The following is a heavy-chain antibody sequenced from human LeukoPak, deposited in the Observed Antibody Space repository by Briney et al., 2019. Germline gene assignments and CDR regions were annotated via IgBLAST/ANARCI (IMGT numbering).Heavy chain of an antibody. CDR1: GGSISSSSYY. CDR3: ARDRNSNYPYYYMDV. Sequence: SETLSLTCTVSGGSISSSSYYWGWIRQPPGKGLEWIGSIYYSGSTYYNPSLKSRVTISVDTSKNQFSLRLRSVTAADTAVYYCARDRNSNYPYYYMDVWGKGTTVTVSS. CDR2: IYYSGST. V-gene: IGHV4-39*07. J-gene: IGHJ6*03. D-gene: IGHD4-11*01.